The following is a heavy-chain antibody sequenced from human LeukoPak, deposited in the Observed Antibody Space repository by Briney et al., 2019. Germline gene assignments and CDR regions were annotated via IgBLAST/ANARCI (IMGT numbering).Heavy chain of an antibody. J-gene: IGHJ4*02. D-gene: IGHD3-9*01. CDR1: GYPFTSYD. CDR3: ATAYDILTDSDY. Sequence: ASVRVSCKASGYPFTSYDIIWVRQATGQVLEWMGWMNPSSGNTAYAQKFQGRVTMTRNTSISTAYMELSSLRSEDTAVYYCATAYDILTDSDYWGQGTLVTVSS. CDR2: MNPSSGNT. V-gene: IGHV1-8*01.